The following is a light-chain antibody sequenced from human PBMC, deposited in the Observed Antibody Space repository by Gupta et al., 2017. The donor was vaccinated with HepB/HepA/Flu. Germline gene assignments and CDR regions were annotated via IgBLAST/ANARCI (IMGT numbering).Light chain of an antibody. Sequence: SYELTQPPSVSVSPGKTASITCSGDKLGDKYACWYQQKPGQSPVLVIYKDSKRPSGIPERFSGSNSGNTATLTISGTQAMDEADYYCQAWDSSTVVFGGGTKLTVL. J-gene: IGLJ2*01. CDR2: KDS. V-gene: IGLV3-1*01. CDR1: KLGDKY. CDR3: QAWDSSTVV.